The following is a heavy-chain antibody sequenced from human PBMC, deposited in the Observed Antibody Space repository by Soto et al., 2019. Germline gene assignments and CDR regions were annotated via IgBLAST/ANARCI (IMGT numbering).Heavy chain of an antibody. V-gene: IGHV3-30*04. CDR1: GFTFSRYA. CDR3: AKDNGYSYGQYNWFDP. CDR2: ISYDGSNK. Sequence: GGPLRRSCAVSGFTFSRYAMHWVRQAPGKGLERVAVISYDGSNKYYADSVKGRFTISRDNSMNTLYLQMNSLRAEDTAVYYCAKDNGYSYGQYNWFDPWGQGTLVTVSS. D-gene: IGHD5-18*01. J-gene: IGHJ5*02.